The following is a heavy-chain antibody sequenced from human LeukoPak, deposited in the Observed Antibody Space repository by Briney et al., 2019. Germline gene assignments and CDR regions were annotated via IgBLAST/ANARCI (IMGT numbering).Heavy chain of an antibody. V-gene: IGHV3-49*04. D-gene: IGHD2-2*01. CDR3: AALDADY. J-gene: IGHJ4*02. CDR2: IRSKAYAGTT. Sequence: GGSVRLSCTVSGFTFGDYAMSWVRQAPGKGLEWVGFIRSKAYAGTTEYAASVKGRFTISRDDSKSIAYLQMNSLETEDTALYYCAALDADYWGQGTLVTVSS. CDR1: GFTFGDYA.